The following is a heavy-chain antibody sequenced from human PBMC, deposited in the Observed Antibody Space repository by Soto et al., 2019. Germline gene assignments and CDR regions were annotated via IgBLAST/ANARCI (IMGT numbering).Heavy chain of an antibody. Sequence: QVQLVQSGAEVRKPGTSVKVSCQASGGTFSNSTVTWVRQAPGQGLEWIGRLIPILGLANYSQKFRGRLTNTADKSTTTAYMELRSLRSEDTAIYYCARFKLGDAYGGQGPLVTVSS. CDR2: LIPILGLA. CDR1: GGTFSNST. D-gene: IGHD3-16*01. J-gene: IGHJ4*02. CDR3: ARFKLGDAY. V-gene: IGHV1-69*02.